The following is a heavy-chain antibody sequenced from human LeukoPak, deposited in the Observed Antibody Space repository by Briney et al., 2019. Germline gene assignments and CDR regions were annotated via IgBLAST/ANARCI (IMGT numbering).Heavy chain of an antibody. J-gene: IGHJ4*02. CDR1: GGTFSSYA. V-gene: IGHV1-69*13. CDR2: IIPIFGTA. D-gene: IGHD6-13*01. CDR3: ARSAAADANPFDY. Sequence: SVKVSCKASGGTFSSYAISWVRQAPGQGLEWMGGIIPIFGTANYAQKFQSRVTITADESTSTAYMELSSLRSEDTAVYYCARSAAADANPFDYWGQGTLVTVSS.